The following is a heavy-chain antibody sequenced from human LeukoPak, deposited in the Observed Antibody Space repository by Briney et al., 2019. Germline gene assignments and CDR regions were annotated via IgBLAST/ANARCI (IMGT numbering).Heavy chain of an antibody. CDR3: ARVSIPHDYGGTGFDY. D-gene: IGHD4-23*01. V-gene: IGHV1-69*13. Sequence: GASVKVSCKASGGTFSSYAISWVRQAPGQGLEWMGGIIPIFGTANYAQKFQGRVAITADESTSTAYMELSSLRPEDTAVYYCARVSIPHDYGGTGFDYWGQGTLVTVSS. CDR2: IIPIFGTA. J-gene: IGHJ4*02. CDR1: GGTFSSYA.